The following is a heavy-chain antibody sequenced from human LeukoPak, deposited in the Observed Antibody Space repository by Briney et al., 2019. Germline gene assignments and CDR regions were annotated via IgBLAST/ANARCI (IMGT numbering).Heavy chain of an antibody. Sequence: GGSLRLSCATSGFIFSDYWMSWVRQAPGKGLEWVANTKEDGSEKFYVDSVRGRFTIARDNAKNSLYLQMNSLRTEDTAVYYCARGGGSEYYFDYWGQGTLVTVSS. CDR1: GFIFSDYW. CDR3: ARGGGSEYYFDY. D-gene: IGHD1-26*01. J-gene: IGHJ4*02. V-gene: IGHV3-7*01. CDR2: TKEDGSEK.